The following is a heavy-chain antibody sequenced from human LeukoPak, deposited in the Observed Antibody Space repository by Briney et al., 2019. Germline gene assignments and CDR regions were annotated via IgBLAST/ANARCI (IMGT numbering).Heavy chain of an antibody. Sequence: GGSLRLSCAASGFTFSSYGMHWVRQAPGKGLEWVAFIRYDGSNKYHADSVKGRFTISRDNSKNTLCLQMNSLRAEDTAVYYCAKDRATMIVMIRTTPRGELDYWGQGSLVTVSS. D-gene: IGHD3-22*01. CDR3: AKDRATMIVMIRTTPRGELDY. CDR2: IRYDGSNK. J-gene: IGHJ4*02. CDR1: GFTFSSYG. V-gene: IGHV3-30*02.